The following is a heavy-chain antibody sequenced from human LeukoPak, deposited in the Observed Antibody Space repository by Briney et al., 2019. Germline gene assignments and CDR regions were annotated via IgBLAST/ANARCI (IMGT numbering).Heavy chain of an antibody. V-gene: IGHV4-4*07. CDR1: GGSFSGYY. Sequence: SETLSLTCAVYGGSFSGYYWSWIRQPPGKGLEWIGRIYTSGSTNYNPSLKSRVTMSVDTSKNQFSLKLSSVTAADTAVYYCARDSSGYYTFDYWGQGTLVTVSS. D-gene: IGHD3-22*01. CDR2: IYTSGST. J-gene: IGHJ4*02. CDR3: ARDSSGYYTFDY.